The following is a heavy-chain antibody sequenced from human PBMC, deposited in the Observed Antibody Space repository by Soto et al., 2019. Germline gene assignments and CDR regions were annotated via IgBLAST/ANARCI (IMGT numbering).Heavy chain of an antibody. CDR1: GFTFDDYA. Sequence: DVQLVESGGGLVQPGRSLRLSCAASGFTFDDYAMHWVRQAPGKGLEWVSGISWNSGSIGYADSVKGRFTISRDNAKNSLYLQMNSLRAEDTALYYCAKDIGGPSYRYYYYGMDVWGQGTTVTVSS. D-gene: IGHD1-26*01. CDR3: AKDIGGPSYRYYYYGMDV. J-gene: IGHJ6*02. V-gene: IGHV3-9*01. CDR2: ISWNSGSI.